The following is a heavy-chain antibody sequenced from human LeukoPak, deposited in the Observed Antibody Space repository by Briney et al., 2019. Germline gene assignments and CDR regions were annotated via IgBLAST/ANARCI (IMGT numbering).Heavy chain of an antibody. V-gene: IGHV1-2*06. CDR2: INPNSGGT. CDR3: AREASYGDYPHFGY. Sequence: ASVQVSCKASGYTFTGYYIHWVRQAPGQGLEWMGRINPNSGGTNYPQKFQGRSTMTRDTSISPAYMEVSRLISDDATLYYCAREASYGDYPHFGYWGQGTLVTVSS. CDR1: GYTFTGYY. D-gene: IGHD4-17*01. J-gene: IGHJ4*02.